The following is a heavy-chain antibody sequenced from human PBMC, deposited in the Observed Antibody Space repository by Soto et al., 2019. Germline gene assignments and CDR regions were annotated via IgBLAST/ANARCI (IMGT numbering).Heavy chain of an antibody. CDR1: GGSINSGDSY. Sequence: QVQLQESGPGLVRPSQTLSHTCTVSGGSINSGDSYWNWIRQHPEKGLEWIGYINYRGSTFYNPSLKSRIIISVDTSKNQFSLSLSSVTAADTAVYYCARDAPGVAPNWGQGTLVTVSS. D-gene: IGHD2-15*01. CDR3: ARDAPGVAPN. J-gene: IGHJ1*01. CDR2: INYRGST. V-gene: IGHV4-31*03.